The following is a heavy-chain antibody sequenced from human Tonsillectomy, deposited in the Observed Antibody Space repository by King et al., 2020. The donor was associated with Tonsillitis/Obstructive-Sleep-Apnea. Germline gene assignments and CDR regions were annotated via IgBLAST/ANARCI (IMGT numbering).Heavy chain of an antibody. J-gene: IGHJ4*02. CDR2: IKSKTDGGTT. Sequence: VQLVESGGGLVKPGGSLRLSCAASGFTFSNARMSWVRQAPGKGLEWVGRIKSKTDGGTTDYAAPVKGRFTISRDDSKNTLYLQMNSLKTEDTAVYYCTTDTGRMSIRGYWGQGTLVTVSS. CDR1: GFTFSNAR. CDR3: TTDTGRMSIRGY. D-gene: IGHD3-10*01. V-gene: IGHV3-15*01.